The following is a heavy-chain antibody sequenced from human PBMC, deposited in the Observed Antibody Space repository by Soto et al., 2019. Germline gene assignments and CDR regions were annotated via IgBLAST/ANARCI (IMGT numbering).Heavy chain of an antibody. J-gene: IGHJ4*02. Sequence: GGSLRLSCAASGFTVSSYWMHWVRQAPGKGLEWVSSISSSGSYIYYADSVKGRFTISRDNAKNSLYLQMNSLRAEDTAVYYCARDEGITGPRGYWGQGTLVTVSS. CDR3: ARDEGITGPRGY. D-gene: IGHD1-20*01. CDR1: GFTVSSYW. V-gene: IGHV3-21*01. CDR2: ISSSGSYI.